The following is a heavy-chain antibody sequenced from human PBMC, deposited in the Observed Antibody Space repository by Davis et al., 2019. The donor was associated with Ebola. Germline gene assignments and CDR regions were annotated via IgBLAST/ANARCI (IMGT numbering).Heavy chain of an antibody. V-gene: IGHV3-74*01. J-gene: IGHJ4*02. CDR2: INSDGSST. Sequence: PGGSLRLSCAASGFTFSSYWMHWVRQVPGKGLVWVSRINSDGSSTSYADSVKGRFTISRDNAKNTLYLQMNSLRAEDTAVYYCAKDSFYCTNGVCYYFDYWGQGTLVTVSS. D-gene: IGHD2-8*01. CDR3: AKDSFYCTNGVCYYFDY. CDR1: GFTFSSYW.